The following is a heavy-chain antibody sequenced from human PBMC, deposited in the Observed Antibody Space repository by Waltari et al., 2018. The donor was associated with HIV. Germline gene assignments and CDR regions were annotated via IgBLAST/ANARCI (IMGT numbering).Heavy chain of an antibody. Sequence: QVQLQQWGAGLLKPSETLSLTCAVYGGSFSGYYWSWIRQPPGKGLEWIGEINHSGSTNYNPSLKSRVTISVDTSKNQFSLKLSSVTAADTAVYYCATAGWLWYFDYWGQGTLVTVSS. CDR2: INHSGST. CDR1: GGSFSGYY. V-gene: IGHV4-34*01. CDR3: ATAGWLWYFDY. J-gene: IGHJ4*02. D-gene: IGHD3-22*01.